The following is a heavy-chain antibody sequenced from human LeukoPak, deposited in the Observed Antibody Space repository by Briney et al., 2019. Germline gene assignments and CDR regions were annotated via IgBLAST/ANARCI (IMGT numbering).Heavy chain of an antibody. J-gene: IGHJ4*02. CDR3: ARGKGDRLFDY. CDR2: IYSGGST. CDR1: GFTVSSNY. Sequence: GGSLRLSCAASGFTVSSNYMSWVRQAPGKGLEWVSIIYSGGSTYYADSVKGRFTISRDNLKNTLYLQLNSLRVEDTAVYYCARGKGDRLFDYWGQGTLVTVSS. V-gene: IGHV3-66*01. D-gene: IGHD2-21*02.